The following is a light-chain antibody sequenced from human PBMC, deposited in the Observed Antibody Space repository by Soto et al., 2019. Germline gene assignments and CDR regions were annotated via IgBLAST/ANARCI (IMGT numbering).Light chain of an antibody. CDR2: DVS. CDR3: SSYTSSSTRD. V-gene: IGLV2-14*01. Sequence: QSALTQPASVSGSPGQSITISCTGTSSDVGGYNYVSWYQQHPGKAPKLMIYDVSNRPPGVSNRFSGSKSGNTASLTISGLQAEDEADYYCSSYTSSSTRDFGTGTKVTVL. J-gene: IGLJ1*01. CDR1: SSDVGGYNY.